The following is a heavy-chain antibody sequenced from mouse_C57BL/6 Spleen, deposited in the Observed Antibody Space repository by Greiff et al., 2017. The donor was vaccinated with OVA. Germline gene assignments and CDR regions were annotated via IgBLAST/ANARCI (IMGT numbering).Heavy chain of an antibody. CDR3: ARSLSYAMDY. J-gene: IGHJ4*01. Sequence: VHLVESGAELVKPGASVKLSCKASGYTFTSYWMHWVKQRPGQGLEWIGMIHPNSGSTNYNEKFKSKATLTVDKSSSTAYMQLSSLTSEYSAVYYCARSLSYAMDYWGQGTSVTVSS. CDR2: IHPNSGST. CDR1: GYTFTSYW. V-gene: IGHV1-64*01.